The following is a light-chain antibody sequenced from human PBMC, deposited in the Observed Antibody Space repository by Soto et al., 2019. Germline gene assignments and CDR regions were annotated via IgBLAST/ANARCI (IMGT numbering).Light chain of an antibody. CDR3: GAWDNSLTVVV. CDR1: SSNIGRNS. V-gene: IGLV1-51*01. J-gene: IGLJ2*01. CDR2: DND. Sequence: QSVLTQPPSLSAAPGQKVTISCSGSSSNIGRNSVSWYQHLPGTAPKLLIYDNDKRPSGIPDRFSCSKSGTSATLGITGLQTGDEADYYCGAWDNSLTVVVFGGGTKLTVL.